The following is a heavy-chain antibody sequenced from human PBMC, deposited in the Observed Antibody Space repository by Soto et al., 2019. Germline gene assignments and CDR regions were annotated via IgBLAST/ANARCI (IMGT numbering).Heavy chain of an antibody. V-gene: IGHV3-49*03. CDR1: GFTFGDYA. D-gene: IGHD1-1*01. Sequence: GGSLRLSCTASGFTFGDYAMSWFRQAPGKGLEWVGFIRSKAYGGTTEYAASVKGRFTISRDDSKSIAYLQMNSLKTEDTAVYYCTRGGMQKRDYYYYGMDVWGQGTTVTVSS. J-gene: IGHJ6*02. CDR2: IRSKAYGGTT. CDR3: TRGGMQKRDYYYYGMDV.